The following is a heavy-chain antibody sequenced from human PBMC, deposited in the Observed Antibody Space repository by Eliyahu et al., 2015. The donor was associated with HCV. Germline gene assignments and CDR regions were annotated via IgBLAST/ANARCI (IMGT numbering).Heavy chain of an antibody. CDR3: ARAAPGEGYFDY. CDR2: IYYSGST. V-gene: IGHV4-31*01. J-gene: IGHJ4*02. D-gene: IGHD7-27*01. CDR1: GGSISSGGYY. Sequence: QVQLQESGPGLVKPSQTLSLTCTVSGGSISSGGYYWSWIRQHPGKGLEWIGYIYYSGSTSYNPSLKSLVTISVDTSKNQFSLKLSSVTAADTAVYYCARAAPGEGYFDYWGQGTLVTVSS.